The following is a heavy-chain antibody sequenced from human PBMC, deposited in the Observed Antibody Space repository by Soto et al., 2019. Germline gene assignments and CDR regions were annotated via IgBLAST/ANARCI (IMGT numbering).Heavy chain of an antibody. J-gene: IGHJ4*02. CDR2: NHYTGNS. CDR3: ARGKVAMNILSD. D-gene: IGHD3-9*01. Sequence: QVQLQESGRGLVKPSDTQSLTCTVSGASISSDYWSWIRRPPGKGLEWIGFNHYTGNSNYNPSLRSRVTISVDTSTNQVSLRLTSVTAADTAIYYCARGKVAMNILSDWGQGILVTVYS. V-gene: IGHV4-59*01. CDR1: GASISSDY.